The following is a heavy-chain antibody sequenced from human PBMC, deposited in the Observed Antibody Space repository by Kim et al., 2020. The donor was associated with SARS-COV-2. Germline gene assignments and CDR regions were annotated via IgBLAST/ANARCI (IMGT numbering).Heavy chain of an antibody. V-gene: IGHV4-59*01. J-gene: IGHJ3*02. CDR2: IYYSGST. CDR1: GGSISSYY. Sequence: SETLSLTCTVSGGSISSYYWSWIRQPPGKGLEWIGYIYYSGSTNYNPSLKSRVTISVDTSKNQFSLKLSSVTAADTAVYYCARVDLDTAMVVWGAFDIWG. CDR3: ARVDLDTAMVVWGAFDI. D-gene: IGHD5-18*01.